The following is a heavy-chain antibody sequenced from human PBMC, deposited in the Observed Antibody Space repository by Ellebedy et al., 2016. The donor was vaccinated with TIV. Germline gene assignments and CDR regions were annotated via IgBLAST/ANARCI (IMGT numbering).Heavy chain of an antibody. V-gene: IGHV3-23*01. D-gene: IGHD3-9*01. CDR2: IAGSGDKS. Sequence: GESLKISXVASGFVFTNYAMTWVRQSPGKGMEWLSTIAGSGDKSETAYSVKGRLTISRDNSKNTLYLQMDNLRVEDTARYYCVRKWDYSGYPLDLWGQGTLVIVSS. CDR3: VRKWDYSGYPLDL. J-gene: IGHJ5*02. CDR1: GFVFTNYA.